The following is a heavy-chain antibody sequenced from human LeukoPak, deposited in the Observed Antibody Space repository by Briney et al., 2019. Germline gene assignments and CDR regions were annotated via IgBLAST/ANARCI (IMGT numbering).Heavy chain of an antibody. Sequence: GSSVKVSCKASGGTFSSYAISGVRQAPGQGLEWMGRIIPILGIANYAQKFQGRVTITADKSTSTAYMELSSLRSEDTAVYYCAGGDFRPPDYYFDYWGQGTLVTVSS. D-gene: IGHD3-16*01. CDR1: GGTFSSYA. J-gene: IGHJ4*02. V-gene: IGHV1-69*04. CDR2: IIPILGIA. CDR3: AGGDFRPPDYYFDY.